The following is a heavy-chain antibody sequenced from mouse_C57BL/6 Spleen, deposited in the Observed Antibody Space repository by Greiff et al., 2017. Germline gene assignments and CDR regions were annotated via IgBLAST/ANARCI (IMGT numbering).Heavy chain of an antibody. CDR1: GYAFSSSW. D-gene: IGHD2-4*01. CDR2: IYPGDGDT. CDR3: ARGGIYYDYDVAMDY. J-gene: IGHJ4*01. Sequence: QVQLQQSGPELVKPGASVKISCKASGYAFSSSWMNWVKQRPGKGLEWIGRIYPGDGDTNYNGKFKGKATLTADKSSSTAYMQLSSLTSEDSAVYFCARGGIYYDYDVAMDYWGQGTSVTVSS. V-gene: IGHV1-82*01.